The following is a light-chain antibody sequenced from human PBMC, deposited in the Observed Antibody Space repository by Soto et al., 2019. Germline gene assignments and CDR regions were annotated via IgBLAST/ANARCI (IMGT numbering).Light chain of an antibody. V-gene: IGLV2-14*01. J-gene: IGLJ2*01. CDR2: DVS. CDR3: SSYTSSSTLVV. Sequence: QSVLTQPASVSGSPGQSITISCTGTSSDVGGYNYVSWYQQHPGKAPKVIIYDVSNRPSGVSNRFSGSKSGNTASLTISGLQAEDEADYFCSSYTSSSTLVVFGGGTKVTVL. CDR1: SSDVGGYNY.